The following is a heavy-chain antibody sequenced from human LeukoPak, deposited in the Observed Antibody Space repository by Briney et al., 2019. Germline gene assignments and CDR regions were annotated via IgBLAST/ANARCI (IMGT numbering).Heavy chain of an antibody. CDR3: ARGHSSLRLYYFDY. V-gene: IGHV1-2*02. CDR1: GYPFTCCY. Sequence: GASVKVSCKASGYPFTCCYMHWVRQAPGQGLEWMGWINPNSGGTNYAQKFEGRVTMTRDTSISTADMELSSLTSEDTAVYYCARGHSSLRLYYFDYWGQGTLVTVSS. CDR2: INPNSGGT. J-gene: IGHJ4*02. D-gene: IGHD6-6*01.